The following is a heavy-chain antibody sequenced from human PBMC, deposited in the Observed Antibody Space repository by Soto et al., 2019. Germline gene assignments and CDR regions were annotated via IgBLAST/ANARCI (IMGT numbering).Heavy chain of an antibody. CDR2: AHHSGRT. Sequence: SETLSLTCTVSGGSMTSSNWWNWVRQSPGKGLEWIGEAHHSGRTNYNPSPKSRVTISVDTSKNHFSLKLTSVTAADTAVYYCARDNGYSYGYNLDHWGQGTLVTVSS. D-gene: IGHD5-18*01. V-gene: IGHV4-4*02. CDR1: GGSMTSSNW. J-gene: IGHJ4*02. CDR3: ARDNGYSYGYNLDH.